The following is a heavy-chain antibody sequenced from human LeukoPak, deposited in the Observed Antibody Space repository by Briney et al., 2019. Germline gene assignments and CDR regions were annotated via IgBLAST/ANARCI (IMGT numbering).Heavy chain of an antibody. Sequence: GGSLRLSCAASGFTFSNAWMNWVRQAPGKGLEWVGRIKSKIDGGTTDYAAPVKGRFTISGDDLKNTLYLQMNSLRTEDTAVYYCARFRTWGDKAFDYWGQGTLVTVSS. CDR3: ARFRTWGDKAFDY. CDR1: GFTFSNAW. V-gene: IGHV3-15*07. J-gene: IGHJ4*02. CDR2: IKSKIDGGTT. D-gene: IGHD2-21*02.